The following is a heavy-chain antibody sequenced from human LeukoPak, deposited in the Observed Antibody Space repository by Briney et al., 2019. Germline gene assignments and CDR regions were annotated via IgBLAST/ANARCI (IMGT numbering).Heavy chain of an antibody. J-gene: IGHJ4*02. V-gene: IGHV1-8*03. CDR3: ARGDRYCSGGSCRTATDY. D-gene: IGHD2-15*01. CDR2: MNPSSGNT. Sequence: ASVKVSCKASGYTFTSYDINWVRQATGQGLEWMGWMNPSSGNTGYAQKFQGRVTITRNTSISTAYMELSSLRSEDTAVYYCARGDRYCSGGSCRTATDYWGQGTLVTVSS. CDR1: GYTFTSYD.